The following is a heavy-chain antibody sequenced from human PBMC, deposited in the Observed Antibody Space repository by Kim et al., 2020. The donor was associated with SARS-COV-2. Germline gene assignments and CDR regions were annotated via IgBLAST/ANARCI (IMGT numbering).Heavy chain of an antibody. D-gene: IGHD3-10*01. Sequence: SETLSLTCAVPRGFLSNYYWSWIRQPPGKGLEWIGEINQSGSTSYNPSLKSRVTISVDMSKTQFSLTMSSVTAADTAAYYCSSLYNGSAVICVDPCGQGT. CDR1: RGFLSNYY. CDR3: SSLYNGSAVICVDP. J-gene: IGHJ5*02. V-gene: IGHV4-34*01. CDR2: INQSGST.